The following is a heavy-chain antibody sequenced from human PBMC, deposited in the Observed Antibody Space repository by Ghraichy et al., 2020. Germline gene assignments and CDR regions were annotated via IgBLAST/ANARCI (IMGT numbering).Heavy chain of an antibody. Sequence: GGSLRLSCAASRFSFSSYALSWVRQAPGKGLEWVSGISGAGGNTNCADSVQGRFTISRDNSKNTLYLEMNTLRAEDTAVYYCAKDLALGWFDPWGQGTLATASS. CDR1: RFSFSSYA. D-gene: IGHD3-16*01. CDR3: AKDLALGWFDP. CDR2: ISGAGGNT. J-gene: IGHJ5*02. V-gene: IGHV3-23*01.